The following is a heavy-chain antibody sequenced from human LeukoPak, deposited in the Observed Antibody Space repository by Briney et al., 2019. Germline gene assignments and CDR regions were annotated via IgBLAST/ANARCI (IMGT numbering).Heavy chain of an antibody. D-gene: IGHD1-14*01. V-gene: IGHV6-1*01. CDR3: ARDLTRTQGCFDY. CDR2: TYYRSKWYT. Sequence: SQTLSLTCAISGDSVSSNSAAWNWVRQSPLRGLEWLGTTYYRSKWYTDYAIFVKSRITINPDTSKNQFSLHLNSVTPEDTAVYYCARDLTRTQGCFDYWDQGTLVTVSS. J-gene: IGHJ4*02. CDR1: GDSVSSNSAA.